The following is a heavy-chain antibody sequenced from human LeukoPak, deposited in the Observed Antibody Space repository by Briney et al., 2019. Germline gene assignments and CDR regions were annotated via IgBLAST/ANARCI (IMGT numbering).Heavy chain of an antibody. CDR3: ARVSGGYVVGNY. CDR2: ISAYNGNT. Sequence: APVKVSCKASGYTFTSYGISWVRQAPGQGLEWMGWISAYNGNTNYTQKLQGRVTMTTDTSTSTAYMELRSLRSDDTAVYYCARVSGGYVVGNYWGQGTLVTVSS. CDR1: GYTFTSYG. J-gene: IGHJ4*02. V-gene: IGHV1-18*04. D-gene: IGHD5-12*01.